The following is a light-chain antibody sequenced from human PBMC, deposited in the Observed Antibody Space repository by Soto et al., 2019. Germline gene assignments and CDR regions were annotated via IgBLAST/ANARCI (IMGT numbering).Light chain of an antibody. CDR2: DAS. CDR3: QQRSNWPPLT. V-gene: IGKV3-11*01. Sequence: EIVLTQSPATLSLSPWERATLSCRASQSVSSYLAWYQQKPDQAPRLLIYDASNRATGIPARFSGSGSGTDFTLTISSLEPEDFAVYYCQQRSNWPPLTFGGGTKVDIK. CDR1: QSVSSY. J-gene: IGKJ4*01.